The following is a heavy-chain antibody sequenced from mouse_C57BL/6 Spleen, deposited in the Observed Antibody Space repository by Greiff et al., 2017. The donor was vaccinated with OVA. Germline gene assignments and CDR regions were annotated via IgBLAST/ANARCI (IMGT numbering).Heavy chain of an antibody. CDR2: IYPGDGDT. CDR3: ARAPDGYYLFAY. D-gene: IGHD2-3*01. V-gene: IGHV1-80*01. CDR1: GYAFSSYW. J-gene: IGHJ3*01. Sequence: QVQLQQSGPELVKPGASVKISCKASGYAFSSYWMNWVKQRPGKGLEWIGQIYPGDGDTNYNGKFKGKATLTADKSSSTAYMQLSSLTSEDSAVYFCARAPDGYYLFAYWGQGTLVTVSA.